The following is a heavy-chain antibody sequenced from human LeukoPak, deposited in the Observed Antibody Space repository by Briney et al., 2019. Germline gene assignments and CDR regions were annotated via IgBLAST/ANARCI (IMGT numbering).Heavy chain of an antibody. Sequence: GGSLRLSCAASGFTFSSYEMNWVRQAPGKGLEWVAVISYDGSNKYYADSVKGRFTISRDNSKNTLYLQMNSLRAEDTAVYYCARDGYSSGWYPFDPWGQGTLVTVSS. CDR3: ARDGYSSGWYPFDP. CDR2: ISYDGSNK. D-gene: IGHD6-19*01. CDR1: GFTFSSYE. V-gene: IGHV3-30*04. J-gene: IGHJ5*02.